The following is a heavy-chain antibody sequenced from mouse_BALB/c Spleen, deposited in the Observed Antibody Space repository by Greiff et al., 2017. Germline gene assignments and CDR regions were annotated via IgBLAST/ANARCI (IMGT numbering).Heavy chain of an antibody. V-gene: IGHV3-8*02. CDR1: GDSITSGY. CDR2: ISYSGST. CDR3: ARYGPYGNYEAWFAY. Sequence: EVQRVESGPSLVKPSQTLSLTCSVTGDSITSGYWNWIRKFPGNKLEYMGYISYSGSTYYNPSLKSRISITRDTSKNQYYLQLNSVTTEDTATYYCARYGPYGNYEAWFAYWGQGTLVTVSA. J-gene: IGHJ3*01. D-gene: IGHD2-1*01.